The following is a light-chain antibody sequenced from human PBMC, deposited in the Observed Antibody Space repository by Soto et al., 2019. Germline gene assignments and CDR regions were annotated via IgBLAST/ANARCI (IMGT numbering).Light chain of an antibody. CDR1: QSVSSY. CDR3: QQYNSWPRT. CDR2: AAS. Sequence: EIVFTQSPSTLSLSPGERATLSCRASQSVSSYLAWYQQKPGQAPRLLIYAASNRATGIPARFSGSGSGTEFTLTISSLQSEDLEVYFCQQYNSWPRTFGQGTRLEIK. V-gene: IGKV3-11*01. J-gene: IGKJ5*01.